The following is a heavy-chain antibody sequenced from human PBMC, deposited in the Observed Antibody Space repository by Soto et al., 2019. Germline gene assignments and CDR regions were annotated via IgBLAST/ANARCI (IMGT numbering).Heavy chain of an antibody. V-gene: IGHV3-33*01. D-gene: IGHD1-26*01. CDR1: GFTFSSYG. Sequence: QVQLVESGGGVVQPGRSLRLSCAASGFTFSSYGMHWVRQAPGKGLEWVAVIWYDGSNKYYADSVKGRFTISRDNSKNTLYLQMNSLRAEDTAVYHCARDSGATDYYYYGMDVWGQGTTVTVSS. CDR3: ARDSGATDYYYYGMDV. CDR2: IWYDGSNK. J-gene: IGHJ6*02.